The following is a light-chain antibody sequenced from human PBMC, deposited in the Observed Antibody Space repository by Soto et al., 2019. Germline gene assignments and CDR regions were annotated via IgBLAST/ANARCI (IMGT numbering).Light chain of an antibody. CDR2: DAS. CDR1: ESISSSY. CDR3: QQRSNWHT. V-gene: IGKV3D-20*02. Sequence: EILLTQSPATLSLSLGERATRSCRASESISSSYLNTYQQKPRQAPRIMTYDASKRAAGIPARFSGSGSGTDFSLAIISLEPENIAGYYCQQRSNWHTFGQGTRLE. J-gene: IGKJ5*01.